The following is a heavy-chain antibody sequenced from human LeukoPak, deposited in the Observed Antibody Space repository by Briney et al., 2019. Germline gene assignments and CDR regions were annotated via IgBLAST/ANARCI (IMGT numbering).Heavy chain of an antibody. CDR3: ARKSGSSGYPFDY. J-gene: IGHJ4*02. Sequence: PGGSLRLSCAASGFSFSSYSMNWVRQAPGKGLEWVSYITSSSNAIYYADSVKGRSTISRDNAKNSLYLQMNSLRAEDTAVYYCARKSGSSGYPFDYWGQGIPVSVSS. V-gene: IGHV3-48*04. D-gene: IGHD3-22*01. CDR2: ITSSSNAI. CDR1: GFSFSSYS.